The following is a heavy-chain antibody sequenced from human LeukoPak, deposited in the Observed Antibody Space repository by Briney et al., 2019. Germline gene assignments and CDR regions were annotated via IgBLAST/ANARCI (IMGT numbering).Heavy chain of an antibody. Sequence: ASVKVSCKASGGTFSSYAISWVRQSPGQVLEWMGGIIPIFGTANYAQKFQGRVTITADKSTSTAYMELSSLRSEDTAVYYCARDLVKITMIVGRNDAFDIWGQGTMVTVSS. CDR3: ARDLVKITMIVGRNDAFDI. J-gene: IGHJ3*02. CDR1: GGTFSSYA. V-gene: IGHV1-69*06. D-gene: IGHD3-22*01. CDR2: IIPIFGTA.